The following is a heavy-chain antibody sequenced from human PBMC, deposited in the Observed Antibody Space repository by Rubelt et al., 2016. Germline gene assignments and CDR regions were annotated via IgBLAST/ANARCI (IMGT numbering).Heavy chain of an antibody. CDR3: ARQISYYYYGMDG. CDR1: GGSISSYY. Sequence: QVQLQESGPGLVKPSETLSLTCTVSGGSISSYYWSWIRQPPGKGLEWIGYIYYSGSTNYNPSPNSRVSISVDPAKNQCSLKLSCVTAADTAVYYCARQISYYYYGMDGWGQGTTVTVSS. CDR2: IYYSGST. V-gene: IGHV4-59*08. J-gene: IGHJ6*02.